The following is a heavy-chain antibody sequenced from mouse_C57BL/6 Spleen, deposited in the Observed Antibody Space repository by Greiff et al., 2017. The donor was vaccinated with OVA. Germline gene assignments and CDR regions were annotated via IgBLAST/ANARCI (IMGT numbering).Heavy chain of an antibody. CDR2: IWSDGST. Sequence: VMLVESGPGLVAPSQSLSITCTVSGFSLTSYGVHWVRQPPGKGLEWLVVIWSDGSTTYNSALKSRLSISKDNSKSQVFLKMNSLQTDDTAMYYCARQDYDEGIYAMDDWGQGTSVTVSS. CDR1: GFSLTSYG. J-gene: IGHJ4*01. V-gene: IGHV2-6-1*01. D-gene: IGHD2-4*01. CDR3: ARQDYDEGIYAMDD.